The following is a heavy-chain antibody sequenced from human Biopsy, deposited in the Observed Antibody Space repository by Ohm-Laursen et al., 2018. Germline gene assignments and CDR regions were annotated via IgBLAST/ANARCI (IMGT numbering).Heavy chain of an antibody. Sequence: ATVKICCKASGYTFTSYDITWVRQASGQGPEWIGWLNPVSGNSNFGQKFRGRVTVTSDTSISTAYMELSGLTSDDTATYYCGRAVRNQLLTDPWGQGTLVTVTS. V-gene: IGHV1-8*01. CDR3: GRAVRNQLLTDP. CDR2: LNPVSGNS. D-gene: IGHD1-7*01. J-gene: IGHJ5*02. CDR1: GYTFTSYD.